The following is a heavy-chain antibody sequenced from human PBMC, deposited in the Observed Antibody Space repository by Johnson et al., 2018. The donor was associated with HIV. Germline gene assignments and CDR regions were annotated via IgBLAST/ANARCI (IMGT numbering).Heavy chain of an antibody. CDR3: ARESSAGEYSYGII. CDR2: IGTAGDT. V-gene: IGHV3-13*04. D-gene: IGHD5-18*01. Sequence: VQLVESGGGLVQPGGSLRLSCAASGFTFSNYDMHWVRQATGKGLEWVSAIGTAGDTYYPGSVKGRFTISRENAKNSLYLQMNSLRAGDTAVYYCARESSAGEYSYGIIWGQGTMVTVSS. CDR1: GFTFSNYD. J-gene: IGHJ3*02.